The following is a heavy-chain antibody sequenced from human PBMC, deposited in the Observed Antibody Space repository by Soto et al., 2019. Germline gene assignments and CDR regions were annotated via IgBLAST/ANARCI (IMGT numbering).Heavy chain of an antibody. Sequence: EVQLVESGGGLVQPGGSLRLSCAASGFTFRSYWMHWVRQAPGKGLVWVSHINSDGSSTNYADSVKGRLTISRDNAKNTLFLQMNSLGTEDTAVYYCARDETQTFWSFVHYYGVDFWGQGSTVTVSS. CDR3: ARDETQTFWSFVHYYGVDF. CDR2: INSDGSST. V-gene: IGHV3-74*01. CDR1: GFTFRSYW. D-gene: IGHD3-3*01. J-gene: IGHJ6*02.